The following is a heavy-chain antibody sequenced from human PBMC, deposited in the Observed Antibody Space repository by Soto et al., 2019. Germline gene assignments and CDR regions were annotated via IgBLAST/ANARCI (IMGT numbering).Heavy chain of an antibody. CDR1: GGSISSSSYY. Sequence: SETLSLTCTVSGGSISSSSYYWGWIRQPPGKGLEWIGSIYYSGSTYYNPSLKSRVTISVDTSKNQFSLKLSSVTAADTAVYYCARDQSNWNYDYWGQGTLVTVSS. J-gene: IGHJ4*02. D-gene: IGHD1-7*01. V-gene: IGHV4-39*07. CDR2: IYYSGST. CDR3: ARDQSNWNYDY.